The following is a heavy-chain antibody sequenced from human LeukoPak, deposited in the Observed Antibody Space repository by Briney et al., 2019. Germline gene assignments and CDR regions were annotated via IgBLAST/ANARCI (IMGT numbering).Heavy chain of an antibody. CDR3: ARQPQISVADY. V-gene: IGHV5-51*01. D-gene: IGHD4-23*01. CDR2: VYPGDSDT. CDR1: GYSFTSYW. J-gene: IGHJ4*02. Sequence: GESLKISCKGSGYSFTSYWIGWVRQMPGRGLEWMGIVYPGDSDTRYSPSFQGQVTISADKSVNTAYLQWNSLKASDTAIFYCARQPQISVADYWGQGTLVTVSS.